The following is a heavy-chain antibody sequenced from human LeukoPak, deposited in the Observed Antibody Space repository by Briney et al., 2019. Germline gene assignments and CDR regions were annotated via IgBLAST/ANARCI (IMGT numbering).Heavy chain of an antibody. D-gene: IGHD4-17*01. CDR1: GFTFSSYA. J-gene: IGHJ4*02. CDR3: ARVTVTKFDY. CDR2: ISYDGSNK. Sequence: GGSLRLSCAASGFTFSSYAMHWVRQAPGKGLEWVAVISYDGSNKYYADSVKGRFTISRDNSKNTLHLQMNSLRAEDTAVYYCARVTVTKFDYWGQGTLVTVSS. V-gene: IGHV3-30-3*01.